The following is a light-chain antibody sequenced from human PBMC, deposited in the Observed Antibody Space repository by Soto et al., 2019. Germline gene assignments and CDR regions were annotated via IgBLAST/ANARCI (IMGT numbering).Light chain of an antibody. CDR1: QDIANY. J-gene: IGKJ3*01. Sequence: DIQMTQSPSSLSASIGDTVTITCRASQDIANYLAWYQQRPGKAPKLLIYAASTLESGVPSRFRGGGSGTDFSLSISGLQPEDVASYYCRFYDSDSRFTFGTGRFTFGPGTQVDIK. CDR2: AAS. CDR3: RFYDSDSRFTFGTGRFT. V-gene: IGKV1-27*01.